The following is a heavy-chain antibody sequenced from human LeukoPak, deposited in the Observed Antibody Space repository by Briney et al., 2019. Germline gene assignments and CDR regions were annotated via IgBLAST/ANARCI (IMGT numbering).Heavy chain of an antibody. CDR2: INHSGST. D-gene: IGHD4-11*01. CDR3: ARGLNSIHDAFDI. J-gene: IGHJ3*02. CDR1: GGSFSGYY. Sequence: SETLSLTCAVYGGSFSGYYWSWIRQPPGKGLEWIGEINHSGSTNYNPSLKSRVTISVDTSKNQFSLKLSSVTAADTAVYYCARGLNSIHDAFDIWGQGTMVTVSS. V-gene: IGHV4-34*01.